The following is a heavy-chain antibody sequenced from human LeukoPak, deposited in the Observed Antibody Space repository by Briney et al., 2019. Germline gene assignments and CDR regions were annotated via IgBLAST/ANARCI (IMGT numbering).Heavy chain of an antibody. CDR2: ISGYNGNA. V-gene: IGHV1-18*01. D-gene: IGHD3-22*01. J-gene: IGHJ3*02. CDR3: ARHRLPRVYYDSSGYYHAAFDI. Sequence: ASVKVSCKASGYTFTTYGINWVRQAPGQGLEWMGWISGYNGNANYAQKLQGRVTMTTDTSTSTACMELRSLRSDDTAVYYCARHRLPRVYYDSSGYYHAAFDIWGQGTMVTVSS. CDR1: GYTFTTYG.